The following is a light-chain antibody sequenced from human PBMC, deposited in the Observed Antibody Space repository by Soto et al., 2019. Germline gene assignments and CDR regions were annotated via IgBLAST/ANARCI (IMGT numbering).Light chain of an antibody. CDR1: SSDIGGYNF. Sequence: QSALTQPPSASGSPGQSVTISCTGTSSDIGGYNFVSWYQQHPGKAPKLMIYEVTKRPSGVPDRFSGSKSGNTASLTVSGLQAEDEAAYYCSSYAGGNNVIFGGGTKVTVL. J-gene: IGLJ2*01. V-gene: IGLV2-8*01. CDR3: SSYAGGNNVI. CDR2: EVT.